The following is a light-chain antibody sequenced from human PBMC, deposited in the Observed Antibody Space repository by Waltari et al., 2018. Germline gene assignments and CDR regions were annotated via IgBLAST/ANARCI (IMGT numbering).Light chain of an antibody. CDR1: QSVLFSTNNKNY. V-gene: IGKV4-1*01. CDR2: WAS. Sequence: DIVMTQSPDSLAVSLGERAPINCKSSQSVLFSTNNKNYLAWYQQKPGQPPKLLIYWASTREPGVPDRFSGSGSGTDFTLTINSLQAEDVAVYYCQQYYTTPRTFGQGTKVEIK. J-gene: IGKJ1*01. CDR3: QQYYTTPRT.